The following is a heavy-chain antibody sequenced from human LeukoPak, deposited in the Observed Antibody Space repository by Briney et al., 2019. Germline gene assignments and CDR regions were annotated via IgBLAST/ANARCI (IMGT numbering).Heavy chain of an antibody. Sequence: PSETLSLTCAVYGGSLSGYYWSWIRQPPGKGLEWIGEINHSGSTNYNTPIKSRVTISVDTSKNQFSLKLSPVTAADTAVYYCAKSNGFGLVDIWGQGTMVTVSS. D-gene: IGHD2-2*01. J-gene: IGHJ3*02. CDR2: INHSGST. CDR3: AKSNGFGLVDI. V-gene: IGHV4-34*01. CDR1: GGSLSGYY.